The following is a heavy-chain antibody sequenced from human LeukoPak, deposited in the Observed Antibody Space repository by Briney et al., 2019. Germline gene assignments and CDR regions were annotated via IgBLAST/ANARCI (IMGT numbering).Heavy chain of an antibody. CDR1: GFTFSSYE. J-gene: IGHJ4*02. D-gene: IGHD6-13*01. V-gene: IGHV3-48*03. CDR2: ISGSGDPI. Sequence: GGSLRLSCAASGFTFSSYEMNWVRQAPGKGLEWVSYISGSGDPIYYADSVKGRFTISRDNAKNSLYLQMNSLRAEDTAVYYCARDPGIPAAGTVGYFDYWGQGTLVTVSS. CDR3: ARDPGIPAAGTVGYFDY.